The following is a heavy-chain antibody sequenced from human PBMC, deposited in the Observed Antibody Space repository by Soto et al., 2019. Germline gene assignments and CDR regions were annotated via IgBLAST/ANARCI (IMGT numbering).Heavy chain of an antibody. V-gene: IGHV3-7*05. D-gene: IGHD2-21*01. CDR1: GFTFSTYW. J-gene: IGHJ3*01. CDR3: ARELSPTYSTYWVDAFDF. Sequence: EVQLVESGGGLVQPGGSLRLSCAASGFTFSTYWMTWVRQAPGKGLEWVANINQDGSVQNYVDSVKGRFTISRDNAKNSLYMQMDSLRAEDTAVYYCARELSPTYSTYWVDAFDFWGQGTMVPVSS. CDR2: INQDGSVQ.